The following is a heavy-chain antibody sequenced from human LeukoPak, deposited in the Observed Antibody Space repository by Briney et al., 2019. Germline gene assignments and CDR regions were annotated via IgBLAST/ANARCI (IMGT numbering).Heavy chain of an antibody. V-gene: IGHV3-21*01. J-gene: IGHJ6*02. CDR1: GFTFSSYS. Sequence: PGGSLRLSCAASGFTFSSYSMSWVRQAPGKGLEWVSSISSSSGFIYYADSVKGRFTISRDNAKNSLYLQMNSLRAEDTAGYYCARCGLRYFDWLSGLAYYYYGMDVWGQGTTVTVSS. D-gene: IGHD3-9*01. CDR3: ARCGLRYFDWLSGLAYYYYGMDV. CDR2: ISSSSGFI.